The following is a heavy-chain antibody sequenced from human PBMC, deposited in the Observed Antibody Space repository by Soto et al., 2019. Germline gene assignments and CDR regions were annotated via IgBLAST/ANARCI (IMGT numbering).Heavy chain of an antibody. CDR1: GGSISSSSCH. J-gene: IGHJ3*02. CDR2: IKYSGTT. CDR3: ARHAITGSYYDAFDI. Sequence: PSETLSLTCTVSGGSISSSSCHWGWIRQPPGKGLEWIASIKYSGTTFYNPSLKSRVTLSVDTSKNQFALKLSSVTAAETAVYYCARHAITGSYYDAFDIWGQGTMVTVSS. D-gene: IGHD1-26*01. V-gene: IGHV4-39*01.